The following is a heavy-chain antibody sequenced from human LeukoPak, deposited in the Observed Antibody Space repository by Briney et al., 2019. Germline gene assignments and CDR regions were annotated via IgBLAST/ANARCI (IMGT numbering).Heavy chain of an antibody. V-gene: IGHV3-23*01. CDR3: AKDSDFDY. J-gene: IGHJ4*02. CDR1: GFTFSSYA. CDR2: IRGSGGGT. Sequence: PGGSLRLSCAASGFTFSSYAMSWVRQAPGKGLEWVSAIRGSGGGTYFADSVKGRFTISRDNAKNSLYLQMTSLRAEDTALYHCAKDSDFDYWGQGTLVTVSS.